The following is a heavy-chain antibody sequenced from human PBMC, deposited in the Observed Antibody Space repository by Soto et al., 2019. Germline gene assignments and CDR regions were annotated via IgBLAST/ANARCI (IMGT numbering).Heavy chain of an antibody. D-gene: IGHD1-26*01. CDR3: ARVATSDHFDY. Sequence: QLRLQESGSGLVKPAQTLSLICGVSGGSISSGAYSWSWIRQSPGRGLEWIAYIYPSGTTFYNPSLKSRVTLSVDESKNQFSLKLSSVTAADTAVYYCARVATSDHFDYWGQGTLVTVSS. CDR2: IYPSGTT. CDR1: GGSISSGAYS. J-gene: IGHJ4*02. V-gene: IGHV4-30-2*06.